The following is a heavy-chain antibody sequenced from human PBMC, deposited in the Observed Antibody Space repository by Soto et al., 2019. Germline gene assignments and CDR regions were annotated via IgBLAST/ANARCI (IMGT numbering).Heavy chain of an antibody. CDR2: IWYDGSKK. Sequence: GGSLRLSCAASGFTFNNYAMHWVRQAPSKGLEWVAIIWYDGSKKFYGDSVKGRSTISRNSSKNTMYLQMNNLISEDTAVYYYLRDEHVIRGDRYVIVVWGQGTSVIVSS. D-gene: IGHD3-10*01. CDR3: LRDEHVIRGDRYVIVV. V-gene: IGHV3-33*08. J-gene: IGHJ6*01. CDR1: GFTFNNYA.